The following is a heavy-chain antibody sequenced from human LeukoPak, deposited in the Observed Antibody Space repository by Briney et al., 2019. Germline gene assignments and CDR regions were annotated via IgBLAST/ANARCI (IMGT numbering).Heavy chain of an antibody. CDR2: ISENGGST. CDR1: GFSFSNHA. J-gene: IGHJ4*02. CDR3: AKGGGRGIENYSWGTFDY. V-gene: IGHV3-23*01. Sequence: GGSPRLSCAASGFSFSNHAMSWVRQAPGKGLEWVSGISENGGSTPYADSVKGRFIISRDNSKNTLYLQMNSLRAEDTAVYYCAKGGGRGIENYSWGTFDYWGQGTLVTVSS. D-gene: IGHD1-7*01.